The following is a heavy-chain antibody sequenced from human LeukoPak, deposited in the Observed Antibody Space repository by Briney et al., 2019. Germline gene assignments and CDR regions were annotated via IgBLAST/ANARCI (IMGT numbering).Heavy chain of an antibody. J-gene: IGHJ5*02. D-gene: IGHD6-6*01. Sequence: PGGSLRLSCAASGFTFSSYSVNWVRQAPGKGLEWVSSISSSSSYIYYADSVKGRFTISRDNAKNSLYLQMNSLRAEDTAVYYCARGLEYSSSDWFDPWGQGTLVIVSS. V-gene: IGHV3-21*01. CDR1: GFTFSSYS. CDR3: ARGLEYSSSDWFDP. CDR2: ISSSSSYI.